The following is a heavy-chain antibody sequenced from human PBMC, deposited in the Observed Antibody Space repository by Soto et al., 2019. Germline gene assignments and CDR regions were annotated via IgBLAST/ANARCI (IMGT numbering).Heavy chain of an antibody. V-gene: IGHV4-4*07. Sequence: SLTCQVSGDSISSYYWSWIRQPAGKGLEWIGRISASGSSNYNPSLKTRVTMSLDTSKSQFSLQLNSVTAADTAVYYCAREGVAVSGYNWFDPWGQGTLVTVSS. CDR3: AREGVAVSGYNWFDP. D-gene: IGHD3-22*01. CDR2: ISASGSS. J-gene: IGHJ5*02. CDR1: GDSISSYY.